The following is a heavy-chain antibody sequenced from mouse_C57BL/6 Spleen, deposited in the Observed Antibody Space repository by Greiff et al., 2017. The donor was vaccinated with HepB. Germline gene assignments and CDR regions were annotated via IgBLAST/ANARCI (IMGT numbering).Heavy chain of an antibody. CDR1: GYTFTSYW. CDR3: ARGYYGSSLYWYFDV. D-gene: IGHD1-1*01. V-gene: IGHV1-61*01. J-gene: IGHJ1*03. Sequence: QVQLQQPGAELVRPGSSVKLSCKASGYTFTSYWMDWVKQRPGQGLEWIGNIYPSDSETHYNQKFKDKATLTVDKSSSTAYMQLSSLTSEDSAVYYCARGYYGSSLYWYFDVWGTGTTVTVSS. CDR2: IYPSDSET.